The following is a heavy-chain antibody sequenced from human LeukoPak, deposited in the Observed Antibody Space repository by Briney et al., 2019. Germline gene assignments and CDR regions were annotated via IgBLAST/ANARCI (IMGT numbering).Heavy chain of an antibody. CDR2: ISGSGATT. Sequence: PGGSLRLSCAASGVTFRSYAMAWVRQAPGKGLEWVSGISGSGATTDYADSVKGRFTISRDNSKNTLYLQMNSLRAEDTAAYYCAKPGWLLTSATDYWGQGTLVTVSS. V-gene: IGHV3-23*01. CDR3: AKPGWLLTSATDY. CDR1: GVTFRSYA. J-gene: IGHJ4*02. D-gene: IGHD3-22*01.